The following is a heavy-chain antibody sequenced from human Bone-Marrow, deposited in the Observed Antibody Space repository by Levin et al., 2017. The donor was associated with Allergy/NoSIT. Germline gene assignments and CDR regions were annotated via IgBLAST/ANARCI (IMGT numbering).Heavy chain of an antibody. V-gene: IGHV4-30-4*01. Sequence: SETLSLTCTVSGGSISSADYFWTWIRQPPGKGLEWIGFIYYTGITNYNPSLKSRVAISLDTSKNQFTLTLTSVTAADTAVYYCATDGYSYGYGCWGRGTLVAVSS. CDR1: GGSISSADYF. CDR2: IYYTGIT. CDR3: ATDGYSYGYGC. J-gene: IGHJ4*02. D-gene: IGHD5-18*01.